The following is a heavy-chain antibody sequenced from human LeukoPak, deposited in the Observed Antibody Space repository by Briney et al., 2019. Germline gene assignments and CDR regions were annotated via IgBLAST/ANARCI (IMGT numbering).Heavy chain of an antibody. D-gene: IGHD2-8*01. CDR1: GFTFNRCW. CDR3: ARAKARPHCTNGVCFPNYYYYYGMDV. CDR2: INPDGRDT. V-gene: IGHV3-7*01. J-gene: IGHJ6*02. Sequence: GGSLRLSCVVSGFTFNRCWMNWVRQAPGKGLEWVAHINPDGRDTYYVDSVKGRFTISRDNAQNSMYLQMNSLRAEDTAVYYCARAKARPHCTNGVCFPNYYYYYGMDVWGQGTTVTVSS.